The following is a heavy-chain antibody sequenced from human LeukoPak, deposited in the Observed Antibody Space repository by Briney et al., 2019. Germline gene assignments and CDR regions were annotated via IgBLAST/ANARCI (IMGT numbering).Heavy chain of an antibody. J-gene: IGHJ4*02. V-gene: IGHV1-69*05. Sequence: SVKLCCNAAGATFSSYAISWVRQAPGQGLEWMGGIIPIFGTANYAQKLQGRVTITTDESTSTAYMELSSLRSEDTAVYYCAREGYCSSTSCSGDYWGQGTLVTVSS. CDR2: IIPIFGTA. D-gene: IGHD2-2*01. CDR3: AREGYCSSTSCSGDY. CDR1: GATFSSYA.